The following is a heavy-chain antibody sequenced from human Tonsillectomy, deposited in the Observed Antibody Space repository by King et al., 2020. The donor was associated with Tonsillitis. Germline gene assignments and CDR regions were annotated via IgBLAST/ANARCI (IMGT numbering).Heavy chain of an antibody. CDR1: GGSISSYY. J-gene: IGHJ5*02. CDR3: ARTTVTGGGGGGSGWFDP. V-gene: IGHV4-59*01. CDR2: IYYSGST. Sequence: VQLQESGPGLVKPSETLSLTCTVSGGSISSYYWSWIRQPPGKGLEWIGYIYYSGSTNYNPSLKSRVTISVDTSKNQFSLKLSSVTAADTAVYYCARTTVTGGGGGGSGWFDPWGQGTLVTVSS. D-gene: IGHD4-11*01.